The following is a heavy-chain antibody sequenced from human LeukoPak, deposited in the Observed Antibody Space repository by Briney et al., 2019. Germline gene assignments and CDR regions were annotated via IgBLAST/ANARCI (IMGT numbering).Heavy chain of an antibody. D-gene: IGHD6-13*01. CDR1: GGSISSYY. CDR3: ARSQVAAAGTWFDP. CDR2: IYTSGST. Sequence: SETLSLTCTVSGGSISSYYWSWIRQPAGKGLEWIGRIYTSGSTNYNPSLKSRVTISVDTSKNQFSLKLSSVTAADTAVYYCARSQVAAAGTWFDPWGQGTLVTVSS. V-gene: IGHV4-4*07. J-gene: IGHJ5*02.